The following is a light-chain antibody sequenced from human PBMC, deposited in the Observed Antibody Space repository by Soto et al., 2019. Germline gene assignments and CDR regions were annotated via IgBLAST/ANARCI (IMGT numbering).Light chain of an antibody. CDR2: TDN. J-gene: IGLJ1*01. V-gene: IGLV1-44*01. CDR1: SSNIGSNT. CDR3: AAWDDSLNGLYV. Sequence: QSVLTQPPSASGTPGQRVTISCSGSSSNIGSNTVNWYQQVPGTAPKLLIYTDNQRPSGVPDRFSGSKSGTSASLAISGLQSEDEADYYCAAWDDSLNGLYVFGTGTKVTAL.